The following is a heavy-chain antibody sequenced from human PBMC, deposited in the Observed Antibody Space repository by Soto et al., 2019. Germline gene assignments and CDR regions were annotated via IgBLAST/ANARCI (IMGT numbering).Heavy chain of an antibody. J-gene: IGHJ5*02. Sequence: TPSTXSLTWSVGVCSFSVYYFILIRQPPGKGLEWIGEINHSGSTNYNPSLKSRVTISVDTSKNQFSLKLSSVTAADTAVYYCARGKVALIAEAHPGAYSFETWGQGTLVKVYS. D-gene: IGHD6-13*01. CDR2: INHSGST. V-gene: IGHV4-34*01. CDR1: VCSFSVYY. CDR3: ARGKVALIAEAHPGAYSFET.